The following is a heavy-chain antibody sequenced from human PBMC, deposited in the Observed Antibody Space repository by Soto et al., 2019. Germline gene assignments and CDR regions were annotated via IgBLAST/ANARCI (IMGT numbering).Heavy chain of an antibody. D-gene: IGHD6-19*01. J-gene: IGHJ4*02. CDR3: AKQGIEVAGTDYFDY. V-gene: IGHV3-30*18. CDR1: GFIFRSYG. CDR2: ISHDGSNA. Sequence: QVQLVESGGGVVQPGKSLRLSCAATGFIFRSYGIHWVRQAPGKGLEWVAVISHDGSNAYYADAVNGRFTISRYNARNTVYLQMNSLRGEDTAVYYCAKQGIEVAGTDYFDYWGQGALVTVAS.